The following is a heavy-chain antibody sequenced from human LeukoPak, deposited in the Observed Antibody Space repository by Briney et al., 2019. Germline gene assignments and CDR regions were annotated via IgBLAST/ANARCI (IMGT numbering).Heavy chain of an antibody. CDR3: ASAGGTMVWDY. CDR2: IYTSGST. J-gene: IGHJ4*02. V-gene: IGHV4-61*02. CDR1: GGSISSGSYY. Sequence: SETLSLTCTVSGGSISSGSYYWSWIRQPAGKGLEWIGRIYTSGSTNYNPSLKSRVTISVDTSKNQFSLKLSSVTAADTAVYYCASAGGTMVWDYWGQGTLVTVSS. D-gene: IGHD3-10*01.